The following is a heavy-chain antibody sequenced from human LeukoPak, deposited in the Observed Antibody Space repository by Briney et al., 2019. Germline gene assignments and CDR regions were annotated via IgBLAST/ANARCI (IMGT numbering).Heavy chain of an antibody. CDR2: INTNTGNP. Sequence: ASVKVSCKASGYTFTGYYMHWVRQAPGQGLEWMGWINTNTGNPTYAQGFTGRFVFSLDTSVSTAYLQISSLKAEDTAVYYCAREFIAAAAPNHNWFDPWGQGTLVTVSS. CDR1: GYTFTGYY. J-gene: IGHJ5*02. CDR3: AREFIAAAAPNHNWFDP. D-gene: IGHD6-13*01. V-gene: IGHV7-4-1*02.